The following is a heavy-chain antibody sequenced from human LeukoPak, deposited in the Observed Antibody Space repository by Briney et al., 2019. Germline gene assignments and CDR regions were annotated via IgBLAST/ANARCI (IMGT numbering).Heavy chain of an antibody. CDR1: GGSISGYY. D-gene: IGHD3-9*01. Sequence: SETLSLTCTVSGGSISGYYWSWIRQPPGKGLEWIGYIYYSGSTDYNPSLKSRVTISVDTSKNQFSLKLSSVTAADTAVYYCARASRGYDILTGYYKAAFDIWGQGTMVTVSS. V-gene: IGHV4-59*12. CDR3: ARASRGYDILTGYYKAAFDI. J-gene: IGHJ3*02. CDR2: IYYSGST.